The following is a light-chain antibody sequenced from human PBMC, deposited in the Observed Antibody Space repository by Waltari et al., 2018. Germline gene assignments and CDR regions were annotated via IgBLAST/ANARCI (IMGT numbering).Light chain of an antibody. V-gene: IGLV4-69*01. J-gene: IGLJ3*02. CDR2: VNSDGSH. CDR1: RGHSSTV. CDR3: QTGGHGTWV. Sequence: QLVLTQSPSASASLGASVKLTCTLSRGHSSTVIAWPQQQPEKGPRYLMKVNSDGSHSKGDEIPDRFSGSSSGAERYLTISSLQSEDEADYYCQTGGHGTWVFGGGTKLTVL.